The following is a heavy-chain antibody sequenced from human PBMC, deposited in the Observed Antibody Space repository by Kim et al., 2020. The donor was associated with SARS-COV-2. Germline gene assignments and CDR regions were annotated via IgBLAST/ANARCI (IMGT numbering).Heavy chain of an antibody. J-gene: IGHJ3*02. D-gene: IGHD3-3*01. CDR2: IDWDDDK. CDR1: GFSLSTSGMR. V-gene: IGHV2-70*04. CDR3: ARTSGHRGFWAFDI. Sequence: SGPTLVNPTQTLTLTCTFSGFSLSTSGMRASWIRQPPGKALEWLARIDWDDDKFYSTSLKTRLTISKDTSKNQVVLTMTNMDPVDTATYYCARTSGHRGFWAFDIWGQGTMVTVSS.